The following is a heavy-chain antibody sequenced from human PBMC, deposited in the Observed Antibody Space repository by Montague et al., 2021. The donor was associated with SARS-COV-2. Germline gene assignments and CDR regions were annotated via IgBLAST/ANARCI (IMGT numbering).Heavy chain of an antibody. V-gene: IGHV6-1*01. CDR2: TYYRSKWYN. CDR3: ARSVGASSSSWPLPPHFDY. D-gene: IGHD6-13*01. J-gene: IGHJ4*02. CDR1: GDSVSSNSAA. Sequence: CAISGDSVSSNSAAWNWIRQSPSRGLEWLGRTYYRSKWYNDYALSVKSRITINPDTSKNQFSLQLNSVTPEDTAVYYCARSVGASSSSWPLPPHFDYWDQGTRVTVSS.